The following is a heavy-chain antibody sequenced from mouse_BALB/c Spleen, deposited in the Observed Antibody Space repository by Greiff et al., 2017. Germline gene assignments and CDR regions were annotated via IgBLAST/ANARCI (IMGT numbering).Heavy chain of an antibody. J-gene: IGHJ2*01. CDR3: ARGDDYDYFDY. Sequence: VQLQQSGAELVRPGALVKLSCKASGFNIKDYYMHWVKQRPEQGLEWIGWIDPENGNTIYDPKFQGKASITADTSSNTAYLQLSSLTSEDTAVYYGARGDDYDYFDYWGQGTTLTVSS. D-gene: IGHD2-4*01. V-gene: IGHV14-1*02. CDR2: IDPENGNT. CDR1: GFNIKDYY.